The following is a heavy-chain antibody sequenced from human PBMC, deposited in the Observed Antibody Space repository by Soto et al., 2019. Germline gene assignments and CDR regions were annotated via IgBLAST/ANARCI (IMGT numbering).Heavy chain of an antibody. D-gene: IGHD6-13*01. Sequence: ASVKVSCKASGYTFTSYAMHWVRQAPGQRLEWMGWINAGNGNTKYSQKFQGRVTMTRDTSTSTVYMELSSLRSEDTAVYYCAKSQQLVFGYDWFDPWGQGTLVTVSS. V-gene: IGHV1-3*01. CDR2: INAGNGNT. CDR3: AKSQQLVFGYDWFDP. J-gene: IGHJ5*02. CDR1: GYTFTSYA.